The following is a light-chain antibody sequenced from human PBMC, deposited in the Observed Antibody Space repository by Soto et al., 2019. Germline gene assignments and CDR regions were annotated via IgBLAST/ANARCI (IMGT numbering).Light chain of an antibody. Sequence: QSVLTQPPSASGTPGQRVTISCSGSRSNIGSNTVNWYQQLPGTAPKLLLYRNNQRPSGVPDRFSASKSGTLASLAISGLQSEDEADYYCAAWDDSLHGVVFGGGTKLT. J-gene: IGLJ2*01. CDR2: RNN. CDR1: RSNIGSNT. V-gene: IGLV1-44*01. CDR3: AAWDDSLHGVV.